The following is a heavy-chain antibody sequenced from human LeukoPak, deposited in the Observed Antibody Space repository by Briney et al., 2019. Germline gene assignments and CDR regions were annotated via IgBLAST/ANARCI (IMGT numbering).Heavy chain of an antibody. J-gene: IGHJ4*02. V-gene: IGHV4-59*01. D-gene: IGHD3-10*01. CDR2: IYYSGST. CDR1: GGSISSYY. CDR3: ARGPEDVLLWFGESHFDY. Sequence: PSETLSLTCTVSGGSISSYYWSWIRQPLGKGLEWIGYIYYSGSTNYNPSLKSRVTISVDTSKNQFSLKLSSVTAADTAVYYCARGPEDVLLWFGESHFDYWGQGTLVTVSS.